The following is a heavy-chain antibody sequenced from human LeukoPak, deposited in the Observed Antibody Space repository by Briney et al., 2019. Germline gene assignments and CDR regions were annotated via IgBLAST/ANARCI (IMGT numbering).Heavy chain of an antibody. Sequence: GGSVRLSCAASGFTFSSYDVSWVRQAPGKGLEWVSAISGSGDRTYYADSVKSRFTISRDNSKNTLYLQINSLRAEDTAVYYCAKPSSGNYPPTGYWGQGTLVTVSS. CDR1: GFTFSSYD. J-gene: IGHJ4*02. CDR2: ISGSGDRT. D-gene: IGHD1-26*01. V-gene: IGHV3-23*01. CDR3: AKPSSGNYPPTGY.